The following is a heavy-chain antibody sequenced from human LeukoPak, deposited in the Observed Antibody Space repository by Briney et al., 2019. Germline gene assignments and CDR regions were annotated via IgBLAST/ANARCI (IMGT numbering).Heavy chain of an antibody. J-gene: IGHJ6*03. Sequence: ASVKASCKASGYTFTSYGISWVRQAPGQGLEWMGWISAYNGNTNYAQKLQGRVTMTTDTSTSTAYMELRSLRSDDTAVYYCARDSGPRIPYYMDVWGKGTTVTISS. CDR3: ARDSGPRIPYYMDV. CDR1: GYTFTSYG. V-gene: IGHV1-18*01. CDR2: ISAYNGNT.